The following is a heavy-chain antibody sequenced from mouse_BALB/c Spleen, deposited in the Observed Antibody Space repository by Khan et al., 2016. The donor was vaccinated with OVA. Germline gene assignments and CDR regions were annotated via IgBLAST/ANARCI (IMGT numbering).Heavy chain of an antibody. D-gene: IGHD2-10*02. V-gene: IGHV1S132*01. Sequence: VQLQESGTELVRPGASVKLSCKTSGYTFTSYWIHWVKQRSGQGLEWIARIYPGTGSTYYNEKFKGKATLTADKSSSTAYMQLSSLTSEDSAVFCGAGEKYGNYWGAMDYWGQGTSVTVSA. J-gene: IGHJ4*01. CDR3: AGEKYGNYWGAMDY. CDR1: GYTFTSYW. CDR2: IYPGTGST.